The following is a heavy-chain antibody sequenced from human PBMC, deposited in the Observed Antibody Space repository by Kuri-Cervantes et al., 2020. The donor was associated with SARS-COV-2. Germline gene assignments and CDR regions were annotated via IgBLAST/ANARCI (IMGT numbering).Heavy chain of an antibody. CDR3: ANGRTGAFDY. CDR2: IAYDGSNK. V-gene: IGHV3-30*18. J-gene: IGHJ4*02. D-gene: IGHD1-26*01. CDR1: GFTFSSYG. Sequence: LSLTCAASGFTFSSYGMHWVRQAPGKGLEWVAVIAYDGSNKYYADSVKGRFIISRDNSKNTLYLQMNSLRAEDTAVYYCANGRTGAFDYWGQGTLVTVSS.